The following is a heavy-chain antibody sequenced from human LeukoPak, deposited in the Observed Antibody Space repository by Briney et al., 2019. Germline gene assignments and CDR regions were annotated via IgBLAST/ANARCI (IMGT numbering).Heavy chain of an antibody. D-gene: IGHD6-13*01. J-gene: IGHJ4*02. CDR2: IYYSGST. CDR1: GGSISSSSYY. V-gene: IGHV4-39*01. CDR3: ARGPIFRQQLVWVNALEYYFDY. Sequence: SETLSLTCTVSGGSISSSSYYWGWIRQPPGKGLEWIGSIYYSGSTYYNPSLKSRVTISVDTSKNQFSLTLSSVTAADTAVYYCARGPIFRQQLVWVNALEYYFDYWSQGTLVTVSS.